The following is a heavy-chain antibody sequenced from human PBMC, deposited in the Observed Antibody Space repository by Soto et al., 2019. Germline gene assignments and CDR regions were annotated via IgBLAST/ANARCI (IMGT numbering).Heavy chain of an antibody. Sequence: PSQTLSLTCAISGDSVSSNSAAWNWIRQSPSRGLEWLGRTYYRSKWYNDYAVSVKSRITINPDTSKNQFSLQLNSVTPEDTAVYYCARGYESSDSFGYAFDIWGQGTMVTVSS. CDR2: TYYRSKWYN. V-gene: IGHV6-1*01. J-gene: IGHJ3*02. CDR3: ARGYESSDSFGYAFDI. D-gene: IGHD3-10*01. CDR1: GDSVSSNSAA.